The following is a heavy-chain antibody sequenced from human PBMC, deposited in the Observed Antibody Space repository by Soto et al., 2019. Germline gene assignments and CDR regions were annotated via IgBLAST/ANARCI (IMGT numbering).Heavy chain of an antibody. D-gene: IGHD6-6*01. CDR2: IYPRDSDT. J-gene: IGHJ6*02. CDR1: GYNFASYW. CDR3: ARHFHDYNSYVLPYYYYGMDV. Sequence: HAESLTISCKISGYNFASYWIVWVLQVPGKGLECMGVIYPRDSDTRYSPSFQGQVTISADTSISTAYLQWSSLEASDTAMYYCARHFHDYNSYVLPYYYYGMDVWGQGTTVTVSS. V-gene: IGHV5-51*01.